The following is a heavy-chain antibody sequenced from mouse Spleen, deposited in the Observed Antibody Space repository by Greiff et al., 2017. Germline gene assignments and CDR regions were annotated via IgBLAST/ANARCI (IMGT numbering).Heavy chain of an antibody. CDR1: GFTFSSYA. D-gene: IGHD2-1*01. V-gene: IGHV5-9*04. J-gene: IGHJ2*01. CDR2: ISSGGGNT. Sequence: DVKLVESGGGLVKPGGSLKLSCAASGFTFSSYAMSWVRQTPEKRLEWVATISSGGGNTYYPDSVKGRFTISRDNAKNTLYLQMSSLKSEDTAMYYCARQGGGNYDYFDYWGQGTTLTVSS. CDR3: ARQGGGNYDYFDY.